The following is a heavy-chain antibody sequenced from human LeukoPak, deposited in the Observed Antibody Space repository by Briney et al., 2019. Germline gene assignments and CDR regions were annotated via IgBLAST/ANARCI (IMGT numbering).Heavy chain of an antibody. CDR1: GFTFDDYL. CDR2: ISWDGDTT. CDR3: ARDAAGYYDSSGYWI. D-gene: IGHD3-22*01. V-gene: IGHV3-43*01. J-gene: IGHJ3*02. Sequence: GGSLRLSCAASGFTFDDYLIHWVRQTPGKGLEWVSLISWDGDTTYYADSVKGRFTISRDNSKNTLYLQMNSLRAEDTAVYYCARDAAGYYDSSGYWIWGQGTMVTVSS.